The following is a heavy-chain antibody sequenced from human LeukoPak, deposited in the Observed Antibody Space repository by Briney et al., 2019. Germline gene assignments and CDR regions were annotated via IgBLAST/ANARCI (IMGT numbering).Heavy chain of an antibody. V-gene: IGHV3-30*02. CDR2: IRYDGSNK. J-gene: IGHJ4*02. CDR1: GFTFSSYG. CDR3: AILNYGYYDSSGYYYSPDY. D-gene: IGHD3-22*01. Sequence: GGSLRLSCAASGFTFSSYGMHWVRQAPGRGLEWVAFIRYDGSNKYYADSVKGRFTISRDNSKNTLYLQMNSLRAEDTAVYYCAILNYGYYDSSGYYYSPDYWGQGTLVTVSS.